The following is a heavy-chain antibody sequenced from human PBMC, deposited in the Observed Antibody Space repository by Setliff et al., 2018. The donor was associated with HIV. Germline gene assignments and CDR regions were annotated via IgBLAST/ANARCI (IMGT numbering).Heavy chain of an antibody. J-gene: IGHJ5*02. CDR3: ARGRGSPRT. D-gene: IGHD3-16*01. CDR1: GDSISSGSYY. CDR2: IYTTGST. Sequence: PSETLSLTCSVSGDSISSGSYYWSWIRLPAGKGLEWIGHIYTTGSTNYNPSLKSRVTISVDTSKNQLSLKLSSVTAADTAVYYCARGRGSPRTWGQGILVTVSS. V-gene: IGHV4-61*09.